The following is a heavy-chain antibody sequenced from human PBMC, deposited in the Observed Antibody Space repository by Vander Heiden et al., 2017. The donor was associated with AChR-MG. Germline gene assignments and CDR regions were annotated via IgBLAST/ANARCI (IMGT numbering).Heavy chain of an antibody. D-gene: IGHD3-22*01. J-gene: IGHJ3*02. CDR3: AKGKGPYSSGYYPDDAFDI. V-gene: IGHV3-30*02. CDR2: IRYDGSNK. CDR1: GFTFSSYG. Sequence: QVQLVESGGGVVQPGGSLRLPCAASGFTFSSYGMHWVRQAPGKGLEWVAFIRYDGSNKYYADSVKGRFTISRDNSKNTLYLQMYSLRAEDTAVYYCAKGKGPYSSGYYPDDAFDIWGQGTMVTVSS.